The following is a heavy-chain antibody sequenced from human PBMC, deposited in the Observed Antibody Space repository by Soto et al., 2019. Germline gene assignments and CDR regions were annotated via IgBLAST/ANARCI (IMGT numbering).Heavy chain of an antibody. Sequence: QVQLQESGPGLVKPSETLSLTCTVSGGSITGKYWSWIRQPAGKGLEWIGRIYSSGSTNYNPSLKSRVNMSEETSENQFSLRLTSVTAADTAMYYGARETYCSSGSCYVADYWGQGTLVTVSS. CDR1: GGSITGKY. V-gene: IGHV4-4*07. J-gene: IGHJ4*02. CDR2: IYSSGST. D-gene: IGHD2-2*01. CDR3: ARETYCSSGSCYVADY.